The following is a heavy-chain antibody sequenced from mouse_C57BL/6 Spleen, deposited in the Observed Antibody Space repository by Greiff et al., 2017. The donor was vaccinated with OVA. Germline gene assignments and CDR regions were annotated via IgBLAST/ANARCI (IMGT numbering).Heavy chain of an antibody. V-gene: IGHV5-16*01. CDR1: GFTFSDYY. CDR3: AAGIGYFDD. CDR2: INSGGSST. J-gene: IGHJ1*03. Sequence: EVQVEESEGGLVQPGSSMKLSCTASGFTFSDYYMTWVRQVPGQGLEWVANINSGGSSTYYLDSLKSRFIISGDTSKNILYLQMSSLKSEDTDTYYCAAGIGYFDDWGTGTTVTVSS.